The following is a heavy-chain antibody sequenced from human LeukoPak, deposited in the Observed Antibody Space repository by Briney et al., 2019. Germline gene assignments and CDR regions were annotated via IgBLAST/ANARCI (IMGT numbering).Heavy chain of an antibody. V-gene: IGHV3-21*01. CDR1: GFTFSSYS. CDR2: ISSSSSYI. CDR3: ARETISSGGGVTDY. J-gene: IGHJ4*02. D-gene: IGHD3-16*01. Sequence: GGSLRLSCAASGFTFSSYSMNWVRQAPGKGLEWVSSISSSSSYIYYADSVKGRFTISRDNAKNPLYLQMNSLRAEDTAVYYCARETISSGGGVTDYWGQGTLVTVSS.